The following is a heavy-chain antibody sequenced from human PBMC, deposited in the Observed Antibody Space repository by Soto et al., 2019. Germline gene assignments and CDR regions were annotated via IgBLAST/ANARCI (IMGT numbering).Heavy chain of an antibody. CDR3: ARGLILWFGELSRRGGYYYYMDV. CDR2: INDSGDI. D-gene: IGHD3-10*01. CDR1: GGSFSGYQ. Sequence: QVQLQQGAAGLLKPSETLSLTCAVYGGSFSGYQWSGIRQTPGRGLEWIGGINDSGDINYNPSLKSRVTILVDSPKKQISLRLSSVTAADTAVYYCARGLILWFGELSRRGGYYYYMDVWGKGTTVTVSS. V-gene: IGHV4-34*01. J-gene: IGHJ6*03.